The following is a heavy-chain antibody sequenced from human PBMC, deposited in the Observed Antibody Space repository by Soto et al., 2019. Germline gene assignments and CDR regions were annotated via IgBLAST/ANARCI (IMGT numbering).Heavy chain of an antibody. CDR3: ARDPSHGSGSYLDY. CDR1: GFSFNNFG. D-gene: IGHD3-10*01. V-gene: IGHV3-33*01. J-gene: IGHJ4*02. CDR2: IWYDGSNK. Sequence: GGSLRLSCVASGFSFNNFGMHWVRQAPGKGLEWVAVIWYDGSNKYYADSVKGRFTISRDNSKNTLYLQMSSLRAEDTAVYFCARDPSHGSGSYLDYWGQGALVTVS.